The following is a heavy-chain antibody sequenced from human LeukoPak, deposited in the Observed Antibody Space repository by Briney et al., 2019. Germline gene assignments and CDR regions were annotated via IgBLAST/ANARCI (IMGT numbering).Heavy chain of an antibody. J-gene: IGHJ4*02. CDR3: AKDSNDYVWGSYRYTGYFDY. CDR1: GFTFSNYG. V-gene: IGHV3-30*02. D-gene: IGHD3-16*02. Sequence: GGSLRLSCAASGFTFSNYGMHWVRQAPGKGLEWVAFIRYDGSNKYYADSVKGRFTISRDNSKNTLYLQMNSLRAEDTAVYYCAKDSNDYVWGSYRYTGYFDYWGQGTLVTVSS. CDR2: IRYDGSNK.